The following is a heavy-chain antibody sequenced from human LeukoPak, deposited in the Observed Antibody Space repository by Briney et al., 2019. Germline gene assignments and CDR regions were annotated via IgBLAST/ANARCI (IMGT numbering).Heavy chain of an antibody. J-gene: IGHJ6*02. D-gene: IGHD2-2*01. CDR3: ARGPYCSSTSCQRNYYYYGMDV. Sequence: SETLSLTCAVYGGSFSGYYWSWIRQPPGKGLEWIGEINHSGSTNYNPSLKSRVTISVDTSKNQFSLKLSSVTAADTAVYYCARGPYCSSTSCQRNYYYYGMDVWGQGTTVAVSS. CDR1: GGSFSGYY. V-gene: IGHV4-34*01. CDR2: INHSGST.